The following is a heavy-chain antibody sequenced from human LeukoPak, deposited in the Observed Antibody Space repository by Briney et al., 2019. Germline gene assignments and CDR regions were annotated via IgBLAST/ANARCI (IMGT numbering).Heavy chain of an antibody. V-gene: IGHV1-2*02. Sequence: GASVKVSCKASGYTFTGYYMHWVRQAPGQGLEWMGWINPNSGGTNYAQKFQGRVTMTRDTSISTAYMELSSLRSEDTAVYYCATEGDTAMATYYFDYWGQGTLVTVSS. CDR2: INPNSGGT. CDR3: ATEGDTAMATYYFDY. D-gene: IGHD5-18*01. CDR1: GYTFTGYY. J-gene: IGHJ4*02.